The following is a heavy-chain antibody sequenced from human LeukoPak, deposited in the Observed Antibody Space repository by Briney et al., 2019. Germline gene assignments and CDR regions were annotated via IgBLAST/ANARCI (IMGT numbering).Heavy chain of an antibody. J-gene: IGHJ4*02. Sequence: SGGSLRLSCAASGFTFSSYAMSWLRQAPGKGLEWVSALTGGGGSIYYADSVKGRFTISRDNSKNTLYLQMNSLRAADTAVYYCGKDLIWFGEQRGADPAYWGQGTLVTVSS. CDR1: GFTFSSYA. D-gene: IGHD3-10*01. CDR2: LTGGGGSI. CDR3: GKDLIWFGEQRGADPAY. V-gene: IGHV3-23*01.